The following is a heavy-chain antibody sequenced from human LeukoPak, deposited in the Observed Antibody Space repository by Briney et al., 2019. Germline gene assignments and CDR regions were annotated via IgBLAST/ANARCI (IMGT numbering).Heavy chain of an antibody. D-gene: IGHD4-17*01. J-gene: IGHJ1*01. V-gene: IGHV3-23*01. CDR2: ICGSVGGT. CDR1: GFTFSTYA. Sequence: GGSLRLXCVVSGFTFSTYAMTWVRQAPGRGLEWVSSICGSVGGTYYVDSVRGRFTISRDNSKNTLYLQMNSLRAEDTAIYYCSRDPNGDYVGAFDFQRWGQGTLVTVSS. CDR3: SRDPNGDYVGAFDFQR.